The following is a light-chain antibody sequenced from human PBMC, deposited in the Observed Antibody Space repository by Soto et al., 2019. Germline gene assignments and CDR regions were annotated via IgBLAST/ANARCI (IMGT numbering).Light chain of an antibody. V-gene: IGKV3-15*01. CDR2: GAS. J-gene: IGKJ1*01. Sequence: EIVMTQSPATLSVSPGGRATLSCRASQSISGALAWYQQKPGQAPRLLIYGASTRATTFPARFSGSGSGTDFTLSISSLQSEDFAVYYCQQYNNWPWTFGQGTKVDIK. CDR3: QQYNNWPWT. CDR1: QSISGA.